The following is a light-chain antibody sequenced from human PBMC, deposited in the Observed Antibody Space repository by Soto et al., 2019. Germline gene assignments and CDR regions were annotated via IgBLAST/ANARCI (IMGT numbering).Light chain of an antibody. Sequence: EIVLTQSPGTLSLSPGERATLSCRASQSVYSSYLAWYQQKPGQAPRLLIYGAFTRATGIPDRFSGSGSGTDFTLTISGLEPEDFAVYYCQQYGNSLTFGGGTKVEIK. CDR1: QSVYSSY. CDR2: GAF. V-gene: IGKV3-20*01. J-gene: IGKJ4*01. CDR3: QQYGNSLT.